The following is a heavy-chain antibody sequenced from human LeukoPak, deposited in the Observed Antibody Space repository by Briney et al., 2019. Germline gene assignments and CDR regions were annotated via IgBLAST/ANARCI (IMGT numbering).Heavy chain of an antibody. CDR1: GFTFSGFA. J-gene: IGHJ6*01. Sequence: GGSLRLSCAASGFTFSGFAMSWVRRTPGKGREGVSGISGSGDNTLYAASVKGRFTISRDNSKNTLYLEMNSLRAEDTAIYYCAKMKGHPLQKYYMDVWGQGTTVTVSS. D-gene: IGHD2/OR15-2a*01. V-gene: IGHV3-23*01. CDR3: AKMKGHPLQKYYMDV. CDR2: ISGSGDNT.